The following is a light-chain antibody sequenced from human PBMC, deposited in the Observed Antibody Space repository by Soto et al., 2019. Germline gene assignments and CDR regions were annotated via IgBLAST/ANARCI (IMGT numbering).Light chain of an antibody. V-gene: IGKV1-39*01. CDR3: QQGYNNPT. CDR1: QNINSY. J-gene: IGKJ5*01. Sequence: DIQMTQSPSSLSASVGDRVTITCRASQNINSYLNWYQHKPGKAPNLLIYAASSLQSGVPSRFSGSGSGTHFTLTISSLQPEDSAIYYCQQGYNNPTFGQGTRLEIK. CDR2: AAS.